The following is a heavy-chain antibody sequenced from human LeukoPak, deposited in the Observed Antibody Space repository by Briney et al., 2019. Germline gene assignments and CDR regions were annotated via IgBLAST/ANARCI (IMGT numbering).Heavy chain of an antibody. V-gene: IGHV3-30*18. CDR3: AKEYYVLLVYALGGSFDY. Sequence: TGGSLRLSCAASGFTFSSYGMHWVRQAPGKGLEWVAVISYDESNKYYADSVKGRFTISRDNSKNTLYLQMNSLRAEDTAVYYCAKEYYVLLVYALGGSFDYWGRGTLVTVSS. J-gene: IGHJ4*02. CDR1: GFTFSSYG. CDR2: ISYDESNK. D-gene: IGHD2-8*02.